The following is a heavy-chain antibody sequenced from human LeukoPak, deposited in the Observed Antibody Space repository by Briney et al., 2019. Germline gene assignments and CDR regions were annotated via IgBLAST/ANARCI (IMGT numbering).Heavy chain of an antibody. V-gene: IGHV4-38-2*02. J-gene: IGHJ3*02. CDR3: ARVLPIVVVTDGLDVFDI. CDR2: IYYSGST. D-gene: IGHD2-21*02. CDR1: GYSISSGYY. Sequence: SETLSLTCTVSGYSISSGYYWGWIRQPPGKGLEWIGNIYYSGSTKYNPSLKSRVTISVDTSKNQFSLKLHSVTAADTAVYYCARVLPIVVVTDGLDVFDIWGQGTMVTVSS.